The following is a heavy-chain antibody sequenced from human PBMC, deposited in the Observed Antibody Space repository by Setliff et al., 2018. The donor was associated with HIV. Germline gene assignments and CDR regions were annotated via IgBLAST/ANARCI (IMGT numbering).Heavy chain of an antibody. V-gene: IGHV4-59*08. CDR2: VYYSGST. CDR3: ARDTARLKEGTEY. D-gene: IGHD5-18*01. J-gene: IGHJ4*02. CDR1: GGTISTY. Sequence: SETLSLTCTVSGGTISTYWSWIRQPPGKGLEWIGYVYYSGSTNYNPSLKSRITISVDTSKNQFSLRLDSVTAADTAVYYCARDTARLKEGTEYWGQGTLVTVSS.